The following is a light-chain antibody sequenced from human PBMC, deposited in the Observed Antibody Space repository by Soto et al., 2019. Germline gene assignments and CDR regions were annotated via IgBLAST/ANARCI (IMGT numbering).Light chain of an antibody. J-gene: IGKJ1*01. CDR1: QNIRTF. CDR2: GAS. CDR3: QQHSNWPPWT. V-gene: IGKV3-11*01. Sequence: EVVLTQSPATLSLSPGERATLSCRASQNIRTFLDWYQQKPGQAPRLLIYGASNRATGIPARFSGSGSGTDFTLTISSLESEDFAVYYCQQHSNWPPWTFGQGTRLEI.